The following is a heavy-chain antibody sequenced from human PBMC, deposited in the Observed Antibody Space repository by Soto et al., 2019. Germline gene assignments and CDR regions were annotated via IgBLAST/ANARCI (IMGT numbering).Heavy chain of an antibody. D-gene: IGHD4-17*01. CDR2: IYYSGST. J-gene: IGHJ6*02. CDR1: GGSISSYY. Sequence: SETLSLTCTVSGGSISSYYWSWIRQPPGKGLEWIGYIYYSGSTNYNPSLKSRVTISVDTSKNQSSLKLSSVTAADTAVYYCGREIRRDYGDYKHYSYYGMDVWGQGTTVPVPS. CDR3: GREIRRDYGDYKHYSYYGMDV. V-gene: IGHV4-59*01.